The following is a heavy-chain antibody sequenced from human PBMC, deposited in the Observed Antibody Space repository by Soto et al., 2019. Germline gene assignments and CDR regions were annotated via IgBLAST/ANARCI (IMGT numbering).Heavy chain of an antibody. J-gene: IGHJ4*02. V-gene: IGHV4-59*01. CDR2: ICYSGSA. D-gene: IGHD2-15*01. Sequence: QVQLQESGPGLVKASETLSLTCTVSGGSISNYYCSWIRQPPGKGLEWIGYICYSGSANYNPSLKSRVTISVDTSKNQFSLKLSSVTAADTAVYYCARAGAATLSDYWGQGTLVTVSS. CDR1: GGSISNYY. CDR3: ARAGAATLSDY.